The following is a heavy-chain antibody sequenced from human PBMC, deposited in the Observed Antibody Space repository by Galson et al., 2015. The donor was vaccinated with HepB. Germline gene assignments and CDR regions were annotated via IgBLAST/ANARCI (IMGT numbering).Heavy chain of an antibody. CDR3: AAGGYCSSTSCSPTGGWYYYYGMDV. Sequence: SVKVSCKASGFTFTSSAVQWVRQARGQRLEWIGWIVVGSGNTNYAQKFQERVTITRDMSTSTAYMELSSLRSEDTAVYYCAAGGYCSSTSCSPTGGWYYYYGMDVWGQGTTVTVSS. D-gene: IGHD2-2*01. CDR1: GFTFTSSA. CDR2: IVVGSGNT. V-gene: IGHV1-58*01. J-gene: IGHJ6*02.